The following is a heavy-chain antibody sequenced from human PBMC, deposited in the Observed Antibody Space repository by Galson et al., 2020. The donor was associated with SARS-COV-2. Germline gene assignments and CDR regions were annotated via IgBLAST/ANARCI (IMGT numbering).Heavy chain of an antibody. CDR2: ISSGSDYI. CDR3: AREASWAMFAMDV. V-gene: IGHV3-21*01. D-gene: IGHD3-10*02. J-gene: IGHJ6*02. CDR1: GFPFNSYS. Sequence: GGSLRLSCEVPGFPFNSYSMTWVRQAPGKGLEWVSSISSGSDYIYTADSVKGRFTISRDNAKNSLYLQMNSLRAEDTAVYYCAREASWAMFAMDVWGQGTTVTVSS.